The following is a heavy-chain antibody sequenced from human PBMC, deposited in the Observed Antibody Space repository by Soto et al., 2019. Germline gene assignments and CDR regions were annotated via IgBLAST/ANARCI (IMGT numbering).Heavy chain of an antibody. Sequence: QVQLQESGPGLVKPSQTLSLTCTVSGGSISTGGYYWNWIRQHPGKGLEWIGYFYYSGSTYYNPSRKSRVTIPVHTSKNQFSLKLSSVTAADTAVYYCARSVFPWGQGTLVTVSS. V-gene: IGHV4-31*03. CDR3: ARSVFP. CDR2: FYYSGST. J-gene: IGHJ5*02. CDR1: GGSISTGGYY.